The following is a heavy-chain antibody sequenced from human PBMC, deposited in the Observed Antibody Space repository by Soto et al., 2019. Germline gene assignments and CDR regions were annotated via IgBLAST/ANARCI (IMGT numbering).Heavy chain of an antibody. J-gene: IGHJ4*02. CDR3: VTGDDRRKLGY. Sequence: EVQLVESGGGLVQPGGSLRLSCAGSGNTVNSNYMSWVRQAPGKGLEWVSFINGGGSTFYADSVKGRFTIFRDNSKNTLDLQMRSLRVEDTAVYYCVTGDDRRKLGYWGQGTLVTVAS. CDR2: INGGGST. V-gene: IGHV3-66*01. D-gene: IGHD3-10*01. CDR1: GNTVNSNY.